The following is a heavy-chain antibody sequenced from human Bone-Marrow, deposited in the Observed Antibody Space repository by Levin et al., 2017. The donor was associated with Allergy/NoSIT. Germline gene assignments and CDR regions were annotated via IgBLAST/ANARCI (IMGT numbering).Heavy chain of an antibody. J-gene: IGHJ4*02. CDR2: ISGSGDIT. D-gene: IGHD6-19*01. CDR3: AKGSSGWFQEKDS. CDR1: GFTFHTSA. Sequence: SRTASGFTFHTSAMTWVRQAPGKGLGWVSAISGSGDITSYADSVKGRFTVSRDNSKNMLFLQMDSLRVEDTAVFYCAKGSSGWFQEKDSWGQGTLVTVSS. V-gene: IGHV3-23*01.